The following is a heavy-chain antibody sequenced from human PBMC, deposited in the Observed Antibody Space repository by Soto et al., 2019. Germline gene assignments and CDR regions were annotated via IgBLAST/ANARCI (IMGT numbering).Heavy chain of an antibody. CDR3: ARGDVNIVATISHYFDY. CDR1: GGSFSGYY. V-gene: IGHV4-34*01. CDR2: INHSGST. Sequence: PSETLSLTCAVYGGSFSGYYWSWIRQPPGKGLEWIGEINHSGSTNYNPSLKSRVTISVDTSKNQFSLKLSSVTAADTAVYYCARGDVNIVATISHYFDYWGQGTLVTVSS. J-gene: IGHJ4*02. D-gene: IGHD5-12*01.